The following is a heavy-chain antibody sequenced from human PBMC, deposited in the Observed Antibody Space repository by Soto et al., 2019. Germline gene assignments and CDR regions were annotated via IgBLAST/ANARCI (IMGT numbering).Heavy chain of an antibody. Sequence: ASVKVSCKASGYTFISYYIHWVRQAPGQGLEWMGVINPSDGSTSYAQKFQGRVTMTRDTSTSTVYMELSSLRSDDTAVYFSARLATVTPPYYFDFWGQGTLVTVSS. CDR1: GYTFISYY. D-gene: IGHD4-17*01. V-gene: IGHV1-46*01. J-gene: IGHJ4*02. CDR2: INPSDGST. CDR3: ARLATVTPPYYFDF.